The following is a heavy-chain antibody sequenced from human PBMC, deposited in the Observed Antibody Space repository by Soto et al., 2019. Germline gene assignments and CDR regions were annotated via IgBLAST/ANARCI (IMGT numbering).Heavy chain of an antibody. CDR1: GGSISSGGYS. CDR2: IYHSGST. V-gene: IGHV4-30-2*01. D-gene: IGHD6-13*01. CDR3: ARGWKGSSRYGVGGWFDT. Sequence: KPSETLSLTCAVSGGSISSGGYSWSWIRQPPGKGLEWIGYIYHSGSTYYNPSLKSRVTISVDRSKNQFSLKLSSVTAADTAVYYCARGWKGSSRYGVGGWFDTWGQGTLVTVSS. J-gene: IGHJ5*02.